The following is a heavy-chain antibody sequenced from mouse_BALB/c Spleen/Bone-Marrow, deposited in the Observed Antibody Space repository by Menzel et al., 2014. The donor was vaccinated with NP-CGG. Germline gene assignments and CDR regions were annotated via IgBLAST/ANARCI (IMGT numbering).Heavy chain of an antibody. CDR2: SRDKANDYTT. Sequence: DVMLVESGGDLVQPGGSLRLSCASSGFTFSDYYMEWVRQPPGKRLEWIGTSRDKANDYTTEYSASVKGRFIVSRDTSQSNLYLQMNALRAEDTAIYYCARGTVNYFDYWGQGTTLTVSS. CDR1: GFTFSDYY. V-gene: IGHV7-1*02. D-gene: IGHD1-1*01. CDR3: ARGTVNYFDY. J-gene: IGHJ2*01.